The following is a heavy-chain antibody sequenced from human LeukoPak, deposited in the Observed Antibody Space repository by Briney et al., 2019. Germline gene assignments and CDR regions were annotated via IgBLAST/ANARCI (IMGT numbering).Heavy chain of an antibody. CDR3: TRDLSLGNPGGFDY. V-gene: IGHV3-21*01. J-gene: IGHJ4*02. D-gene: IGHD3-16*01. CDR1: GFTFSTYS. Sequence: PGGSLRLSCAASGFTFSTYSMNWVRQAPGKGLEWVSTINRWSTYIYYAGSVEGRFTISRDNGKNALYLQMNRLTAEDTAVYYCTRDLSLGNPGGFDYWGQGTLVTVSS. CDR2: INRWSTYI.